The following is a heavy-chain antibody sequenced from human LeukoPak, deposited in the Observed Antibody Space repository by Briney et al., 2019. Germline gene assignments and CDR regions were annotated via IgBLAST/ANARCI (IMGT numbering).Heavy chain of an antibody. CDR2: IRTSAGDT. CDR3: ARGRSGSTGSLNY. V-gene: IGHV3-23*01. Sequence: GGSLRLSCAASGLTFSSYAMSWVRQAPGKGLEWGSAIRTSAGDTYYADSVKGRFTISRDNSKNTLYLQMNSLRAEDTALYYCARGRSGSTGSLNYWGQGTLVTVSS. D-gene: IGHD1-26*01. CDR1: GLTFSSYA. J-gene: IGHJ4*02.